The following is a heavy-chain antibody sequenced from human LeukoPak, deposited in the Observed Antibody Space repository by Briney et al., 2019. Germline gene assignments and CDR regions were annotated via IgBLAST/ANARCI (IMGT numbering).Heavy chain of an antibody. CDR3: ARDVKGFGSNFDY. CDR1: GGSISSSSYY. Sequence: SETLSLTCTVSGGSISSSSYYWGWIRQPPGKGLEWIGSIYYSGSTYYNPSLKSRVTISVDTSKNQFSLKLSSVTAADTAVYYCARDVKGFGSNFDYWGQGTQVTVS. CDR2: IYYSGST. D-gene: IGHD3-10*01. J-gene: IGHJ4*02. V-gene: IGHV4-39*07.